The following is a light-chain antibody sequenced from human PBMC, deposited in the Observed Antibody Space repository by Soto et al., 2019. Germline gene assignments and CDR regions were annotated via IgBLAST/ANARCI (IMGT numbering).Light chain of an antibody. V-gene: IGKV3-20*01. J-gene: IGKJ2*01. CDR2: GAS. CDR1: QSVSSSY. Sequence: EIVLTQSPGTLSLSPGERATLSCRASQSVSSSYLAWYQQKPGQAPRLLIYGASSRATGIPDRFSGSGSGTVFTLTISRLEPEDFAVYYCQQYGSSGYTFGQGTKLEIK. CDR3: QQYGSSGYT.